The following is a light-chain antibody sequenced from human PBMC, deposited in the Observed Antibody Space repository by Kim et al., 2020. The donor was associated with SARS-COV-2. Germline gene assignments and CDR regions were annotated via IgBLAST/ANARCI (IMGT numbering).Light chain of an antibody. CDR1: QSVSTN. Sequence: EVVMTQSPATLSVSPGERATLSCRASQSVSTNLAWFQQKPGQVPRLLIYAASTRATGIPARFTGSGSGTEFTLTIISLQSEDFAVYYCQNYNNWPRGYTFGQGTKLEI. CDR2: AAS. V-gene: IGKV3-15*01. CDR3: QNYNNWPRGYT. J-gene: IGKJ2*01.